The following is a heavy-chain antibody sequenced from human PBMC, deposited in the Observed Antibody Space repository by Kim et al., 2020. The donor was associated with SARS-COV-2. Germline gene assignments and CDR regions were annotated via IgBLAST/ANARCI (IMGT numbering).Heavy chain of an antibody. CDR3: AKLGGEVTIFVRA. Sequence: YAASVKGRFTISRDNSKNTLYLQMNSLRAEDTAVYYCAKLGGEVTIFVRAWGQGTMVTVSS. D-gene: IGHD3-3*01. V-gene: IGHV3-23*01. J-gene: IGHJ3*01.